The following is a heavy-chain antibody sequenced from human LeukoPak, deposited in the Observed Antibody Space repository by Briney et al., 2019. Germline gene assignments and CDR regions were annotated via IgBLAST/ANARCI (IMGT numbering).Heavy chain of an antibody. V-gene: IGHV4-59*08. J-gene: IGHJ4*02. D-gene: IGHD2-21*02. CDR2: IYYSGST. CDR1: GGSISSYY. Sequence: SETLSLTCTVSGGSISSYYWSWIRQPPGKGLEWIGYIYYSGSTNYNPSLKGRVTISVDTSKNQFSLKLSSVTAAGTAVYYCARAYCGGDCSFDYWGQGTLVTVSS. CDR3: ARAYCGGDCSFDY.